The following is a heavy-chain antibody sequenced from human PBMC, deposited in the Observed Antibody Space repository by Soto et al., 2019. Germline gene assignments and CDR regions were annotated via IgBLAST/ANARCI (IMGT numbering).Heavy chain of an antibody. CDR3: ARDDFWSGYHYYYGMNV. Sequence: GGSLRLSCAASGFTFSSYWMSWVRQAPGKGLEWVANIKQDGSEKYYVDSVKGRFTISRDNAKNSLYLQMNSLRAEDTAVYYCARDDFWSGYHYYYGMNVWGQGTTVTVSS. J-gene: IGHJ6*02. V-gene: IGHV3-7*01. CDR1: GFTFSSYW. CDR2: IKQDGSEK. D-gene: IGHD3-3*01.